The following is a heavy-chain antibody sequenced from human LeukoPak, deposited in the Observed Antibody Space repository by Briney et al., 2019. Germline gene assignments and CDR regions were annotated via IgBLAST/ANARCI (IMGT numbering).Heavy chain of an antibody. V-gene: IGHV4-4*07. D-gene: IGHD3/OR15-3a*01. CDR3: ARQTGSGLFILP. CDR2: MYTSGST. J-gene: IGHJ4*02. Sequence: SETLSLTCTVSGGSISGDYYWNRIRQPAGKGLEWIGRMYTSGSTYYNASLKSQVSISIDTSKNQFSLKLTSVTAADTAVYYCARQTGSGLFILPGGQGTLVTVSS. CDR1: GGSISGDYY.